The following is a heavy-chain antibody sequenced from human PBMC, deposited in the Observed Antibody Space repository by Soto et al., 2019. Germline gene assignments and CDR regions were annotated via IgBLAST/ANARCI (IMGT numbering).Heavy chain of an antibody. J-gene: IGHJ4*02. Sequence: SETLSLTCTVPGGSISSYFWCWIRQPPGKGLEWIGSVYYSGSTYYNPSLKSRVTISVDTSKNQFSLKLSSVTAADTAVYYGARPTYNSGSPFDYRGQRTLVTVSS. CDR3: ARPTYNSGSPFDY. CDR2: VYYSGST. D-gene: IGHD1-1*01. V-gene: IGHV4-59*01. CDR1: GGSISSYF.